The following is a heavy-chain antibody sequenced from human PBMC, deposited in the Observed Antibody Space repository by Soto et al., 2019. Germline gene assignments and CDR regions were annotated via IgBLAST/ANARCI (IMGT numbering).Heavy chain of an antibody. CDR2: FDPEDGET. CDR3: ATPSTTSSGWCLQGSWFDP. J-gene: IGHJ5*02. CDR1: GYTLTELS. Sequence: GASVKVSCKVSGYTLTELSMHWVRQAPGKGLEWMGGFDPEDGETIYAQKFQGRVTMTEDTSTDTAYMELSSLRSEDTAVYYCATPSTTSSGWCLQGSWFDPWGQGTLVTVSS. D-gene: IGHD6-19*01. V-gene: IGHV1-24*01.